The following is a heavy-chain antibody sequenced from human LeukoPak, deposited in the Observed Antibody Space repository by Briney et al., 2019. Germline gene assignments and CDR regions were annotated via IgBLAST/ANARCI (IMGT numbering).Heavy chain of an antibody. Sequence: SETLSLTCAVYGGSFSGYYWSWIRQPPGKGLEWIGEINHSGSTNYNPSLKSRVTISVDTSKNQFSLKLSSVTAADTAVYYCARNYYYYGMDVWGQGTPFTVSS. CDR3: ARNYYYYGMDV. CDR1: GGSFSGYY. CDR2: INHSGST. J-gene: IGHJ6*02. V-gene: IGHV4-34*01.